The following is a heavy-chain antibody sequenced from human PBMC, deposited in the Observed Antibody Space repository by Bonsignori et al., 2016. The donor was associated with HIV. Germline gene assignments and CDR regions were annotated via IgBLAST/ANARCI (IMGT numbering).Heavy chain of an antibody. CDR2: FSSGGITV. J-gene: IGHJ4*02. Sequence: VQLVESGGTLAQPGGSLRLSCVTSGFNLRNFQMSWVRQAPGKGLEWISYFSSGGITVYYADSVKGRFTISRDLSKNSIFLQLDNVTAEDTAVYYCARNQPGVVTTYFDYWGQGTLVTVSS. CDR3: ARNQPGVVTTYFDY. V-gene: IGHV3-48*03. CDR1: GFNLRNFQ. D-gene: IGHD7-27*01.